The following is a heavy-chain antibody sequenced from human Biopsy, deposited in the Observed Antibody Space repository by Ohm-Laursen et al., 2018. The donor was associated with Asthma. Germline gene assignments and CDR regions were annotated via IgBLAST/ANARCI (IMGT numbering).Heavy chain of an antibody. V-gene: IGHV3-30*01. CDR2: ISKDASTQ. J-gene: IGHJ3*02. CDR1: GFSFSNFA. D-gene: IGHD1-1*01. CDR3: VRDGTDDAFDI. Sequence: SLRLSCAASGFSFSNFAIHWVRQAPGKGLEWVGVISKDASTQDYADSVKGRFTMARDNSKNTLDLQMNSLREEDTAVYYCVRDGTDDAFDIWGQGSVVSVSS.